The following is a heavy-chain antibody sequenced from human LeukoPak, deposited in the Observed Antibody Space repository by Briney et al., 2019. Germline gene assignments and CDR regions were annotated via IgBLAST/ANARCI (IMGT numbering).Heavy chain of an antibody. V-gene: IGHV3-11*06. CDR3: ASGRGFGPVDGMDV. CDR2: ISSSSSYT. Sequence: GGSLRLSCAASGFTFSDYYMSWIRQAPGKGLEWVSYISSSSSYTNYADSVKGRFTISRDNAKNSLYLQMNSLRAEDTAVYYCASGRGFGPVDGMDVWGKGTMVTASS. CDR1: GFTFSDYY. J-gene: IGHJ6*04. D-gene: IGHD3-10*01.